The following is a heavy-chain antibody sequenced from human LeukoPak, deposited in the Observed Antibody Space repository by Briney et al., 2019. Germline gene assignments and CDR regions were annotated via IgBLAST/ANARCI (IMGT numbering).Heavy chain of an antibody. CDR1: GFTFSSYG. Sequence: GGSLRLSCAASGFTFSSYGMHWVRQAPGKGLEWVAVIWYDGSNKYYADSVKGRFTISRDNSKNTLYLQMNSLRAEDTAVHYCARDPGIAAAGTSGDYWGQGTLVTVSS. J-gene: IGHJ4*02. CDR2: IWYDGSNK. V-gene: IGHV3-33*01. CDR3: ARDPGIAAAGTSGDY. D-gene: IGHD6-13*01.